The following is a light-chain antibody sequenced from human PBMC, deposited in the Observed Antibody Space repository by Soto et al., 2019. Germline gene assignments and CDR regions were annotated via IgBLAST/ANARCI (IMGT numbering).Light chain of an antibody. CDR1: NSDVGGYNY. Sequence: QSVLTQPRSVSGSPGQSVTISCSGTNSDVGGYNYVSWYQQHPGRAPKLMIYEVSKRPSGVPDRFSGSKSGNTASLTVSGLQAEDEADYYCSSYAGSNNLGVFGTGTKLTVL. CDR2: EVS. CDR3: SSYAGSNNLGV. V-gene: IGLV2-8*01. J-gene: IGLJ1*01.